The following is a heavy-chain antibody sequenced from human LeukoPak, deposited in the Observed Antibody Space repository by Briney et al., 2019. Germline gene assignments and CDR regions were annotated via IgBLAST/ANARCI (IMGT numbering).Heavy chain of an antibody. CDR3: ARDRGWDIAMVLDY. J-gene: IGHJ4*02. D-gene: IGHD5-18*01. V-gene: IGHV3-30*09. CDR1: GFTFSSYA. CDR2: ISFDGSNK. Sequence: HSGGSLRLSCAASGFTFSSYAMHWVRQAPGKGLEWVAVISFDGSNKYYADSVKGRFAISRDDSKNTLYLQMNSLRAEDTAVYYCARDRGWDIAMVLDYWGQGTLVTVSS.